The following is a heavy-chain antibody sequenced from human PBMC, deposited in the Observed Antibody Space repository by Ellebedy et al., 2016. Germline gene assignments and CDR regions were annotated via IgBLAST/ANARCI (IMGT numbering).Heavy chain of an antibody. CDR2: IWYDGSNK. J-gene: IGHJ4*02. CDR3: ERTKAPYGFWSAYLEY. V-gene: IGHV3-33*01. D-gene: IGHD3-3*01. Sequence: GGSLRLSFAAPGFTFLDYGLHRVRQAPGTGLEWVAVIWYDGSNKYYAVSVKGRFIISRDNSKNTLYLQMNSLRAEDTAVYYWERTKAPYGFWSAYLEYWGQGTLVTVSS. CDR1: GFTFLDYG.